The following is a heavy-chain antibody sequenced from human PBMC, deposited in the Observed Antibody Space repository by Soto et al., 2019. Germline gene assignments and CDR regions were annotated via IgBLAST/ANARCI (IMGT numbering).Heavy chain of an antibody. J-gene: IGHJ4*02. CDR1: GFMFSRSW. Sequence: GGSLRLSCAASGFMFSRSWMSWVRQAPGEGLKWVASISPDGRTTYYVDSVKGRFTISRDNAGNSVYLQMNSLRAEDTAVYYCARDSSGYSYYFDYWGQGTLVTVSS. V-gene: IGHV3-7*01. D-gene: IGHD3-22*01. CDR2: ISPDGRTT. CDR3: ARDSSGYSYYFDY.